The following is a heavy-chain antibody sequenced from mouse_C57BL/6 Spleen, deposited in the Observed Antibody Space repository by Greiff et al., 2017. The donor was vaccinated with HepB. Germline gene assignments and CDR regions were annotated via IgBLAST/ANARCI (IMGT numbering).Heavy chain of an antibody. D-gene: IGHD1-1*01. CDR2: ISYDGSN. J-gene: IGHJ1*03. CDR1: GYSITSGYY. Sequence: ESGPGLVKPSQSLSLTCSVTGYSITSGYYWNWIRQFPGNKLEWMGYISYDGSNNYNPSLKNRISITRDTSKNQFFLKLNSVTTEDTATYYCARASSSWYFDVWGTGTTVTVSS. V-gene: IGHV3-6*01. CDR3: ARASSSWYFDV.